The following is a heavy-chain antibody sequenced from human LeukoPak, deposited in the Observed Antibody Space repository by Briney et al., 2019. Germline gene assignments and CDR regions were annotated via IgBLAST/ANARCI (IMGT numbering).Heavy chain of an antibody. V-gene: IGHV3-53*01. Sequence: GGSLRLSCVASGFTVSSNYMSWVRQAPGKGLEWVSVIYSGGSTYYADSVKGRFTISRDNSKNTLYLQMNSLRAEDTAVYYCARGGYYDFWSGRDYGMDVWGQGSTVTVSS. CDR2: IYSGGST. J-gene: IGHJ6*02. CDR3: ARGGYYDFWSGRDYGMDV. D-gene: IGHD3-3*01. CDR1: GFTVSSNY.